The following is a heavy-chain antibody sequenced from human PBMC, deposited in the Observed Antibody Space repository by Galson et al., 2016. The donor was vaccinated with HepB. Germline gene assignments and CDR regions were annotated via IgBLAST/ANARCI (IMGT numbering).Heavy chain of an antibody. CDR1: GFMFGGSV. CDR3: ARRPDYYDRSGYYVSYFDF. D-gene: IGHD3-22*01. J-gene: IGHJ4*02. CDR2: IWFDGNSE. Sequence: SLRLSCAASGFMFGGSVMHWVRQAPGKGLEWVAVIWFDGNSEYYADSVKGRFTISRDNAKNTLYLQWRSLKASDTAMYYCARRPDYYDRSGYYVSYFDFWAQGTLVTVSS. V-gene: IGHV3-33*01.